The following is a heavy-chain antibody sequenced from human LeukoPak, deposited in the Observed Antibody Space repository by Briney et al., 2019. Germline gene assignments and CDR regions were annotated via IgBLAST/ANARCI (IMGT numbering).Heavy chain of an antibody. CDR2: ISGSGGST. J-gene: IGHJ6*03. CDR3: VRELAEYSSSWYYYYYMDV. Sequence: SGGSLRLSCAASGFTFSSYAMSWVRQAPGKGLEWVSAISGSGGSTYYADSVKGRFTISRDNAKNSLYLQMNSLRAEDTAVYYCVRELAEYSSSWYYYYYMDVWGKGTTVTVSS. CDR1: GFTFSSYA. V-gene: IGHV3-23*01. D-gene: IGHD6-13*01.